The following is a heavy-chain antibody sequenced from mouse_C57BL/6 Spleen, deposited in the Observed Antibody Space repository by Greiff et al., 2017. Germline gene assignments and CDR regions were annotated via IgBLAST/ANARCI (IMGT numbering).Heavy chain of an antibody. CDR2: IYPGDGDT. Sequence: VQLQQSGPELVKPGASVKISCKASGYAFSSSWMNWVKQRPGKGLEWIGRIYPGDGDTNYNGKFKGKATLTADKSSSTAYMQLSSLTSEESAVDFGAKFGDYYGSSYWYFDVWGTGTTVTVSS. D-gene: IGHD1-1*01. CDR3: AKFGDYYGSSYWYFDV. CDR1: GYAFSSSW. V-gene: IGHV1-82*01. J-gene: IGHJ1*03.